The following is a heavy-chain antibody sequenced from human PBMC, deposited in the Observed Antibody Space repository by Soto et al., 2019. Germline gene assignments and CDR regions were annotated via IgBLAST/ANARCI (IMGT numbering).Heavy chain of an antibody. J-gene: IGHJ4*02. D-gene: IGHD1-26*01. CDR3: ARLMGAMRWGD. Sequence: QITLKESGPTVVKPTQTLTLTCNVSGFSLTTSAVAVGWIRQPPGKALEWLTLIYWDDDKRYSPSLKSRLTITRDTPKNQVVLTMTNMDPVDTATYYCARLMGAMRWGDWGQGALVTVSS. CDR1: GFSLTTSAVA. V-gene: IGHV2-5*02. CDR2: IYWDDDK.